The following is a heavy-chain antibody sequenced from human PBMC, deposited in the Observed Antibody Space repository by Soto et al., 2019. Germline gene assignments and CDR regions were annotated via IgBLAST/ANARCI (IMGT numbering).Heavy chain of an antibody. CDR2: IYWDEDK. CDR1: GFSLSTSGVG. V-gene: IGHV2-5*02. D-gene: IGHD3-10*01. CDR3: AYTIITMVRGVTNYFDY. J-gene: IGHJ4*02. Sequence: SGPTLVNPTQPLTLTCTFSGFSLSTSGVGVGWIRQPPGKALEWLALIYWDEDKRYSPTLKSRLTITKDTSKNQVVLTMTNMDPVDTATYYCAYTIITMVRGVTNYFDYWGQGTLVTVSS.